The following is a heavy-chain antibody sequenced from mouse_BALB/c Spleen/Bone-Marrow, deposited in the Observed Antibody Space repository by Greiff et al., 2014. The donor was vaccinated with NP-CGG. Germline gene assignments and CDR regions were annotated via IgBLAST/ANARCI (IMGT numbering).Heavy chain of an antibody. J-gene: IGHJ3*01. CDR1: GYTFTSYV. D-gene: IGHD2-14*01. CDR3: ARGGRYDGFAY. Sequence: EVQLVESGPELVKPGASVKMSCKASGYTFTSYVMHWVKQKPGQGLEWIGYINPYNDGTKYNEKFKGKATLTSDKPSSTAYMELSSLTSEDSAVYYCARGGRYDGFAYWGQGTLVTVSA. V-gene: IGHV1-14*01. CDR2: INPYNDGT.